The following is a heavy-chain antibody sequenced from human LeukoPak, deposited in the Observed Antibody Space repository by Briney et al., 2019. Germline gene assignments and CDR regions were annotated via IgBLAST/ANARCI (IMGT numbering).Heavy chain of an antibody. CDR3: ARDRGEGWFDP. V-gene: IGHV3-7*01. CDR1: GFTFSSYW. J-gene: IGHJ5*02. D-gene: IGHD3-16*01. CDR2: IKQDGSEK. Sequence: PGGSLRLSCAASGFTFSSYWMSWVRQAPGKGLEWVANIKQDGSEKHYVDSVKGRFTISRDNAKNSLYLQMNSLRAEDTAVYYCARDRGEGWFDPWGQGTLVTVSS.